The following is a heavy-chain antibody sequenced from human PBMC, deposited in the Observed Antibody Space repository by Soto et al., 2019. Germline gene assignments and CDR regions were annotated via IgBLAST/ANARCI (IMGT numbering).Heavy chain of an antibody. J-gene: IGHJ6*02. CDR2: ISYDGSSK. D-gene: IGHD3-3*01. V-gene: IGHV3-30-3*01. Sequence: SLRLSCAASGFTFSSYAMHWVRQAPGKGLEWVAVISYDGSSKYYADSVKGRFSISRDNSKNTLYLQMNSLSAEDTAVYYCARGTIFGVVTFDYGMDVWGQGSTVTVSS. CDR1: GFTFSSYA. CDR3: ARGTIFGVVTFDYGMDV.